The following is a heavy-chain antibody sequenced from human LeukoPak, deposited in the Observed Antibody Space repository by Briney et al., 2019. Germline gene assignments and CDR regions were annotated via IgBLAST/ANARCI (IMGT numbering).Heavy chain of an antibody. CDR1: GFTFRTYS. D-gene: IGHD2-15*01. CDR3: ARPYCSGGTCHSPPDY. J-gene: IGHJ4*02. V-gene: IGHV3-7*01. Sequence: GGSLRLSCAASGFTFRTYSMNWVRQAPGKGLEWVANIKQDGSERYYVDSVKGRFIISRDNAENSLYLQINSLRAEDTAVYFCARPYCSGGTCHSPPDYWGQGTLVTVSS. CDR2: IKQDGSER.